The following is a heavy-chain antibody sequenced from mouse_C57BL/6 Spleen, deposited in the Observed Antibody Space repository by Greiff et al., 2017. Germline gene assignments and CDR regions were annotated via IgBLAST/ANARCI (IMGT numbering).Heavy chain of an antibody. V-gene: IGHV1-42*01. CDR3: ARSSGDYYAMDY. J-gene: IGHJ4*01. Sequence: VQLQQSGPELVKPGASVKISCKASGYSFTGYYMNWVKQSPEKSLEWIGEINPSTGGTTYNQKLKAKATLTVDKSSSTAYMQLKSLTSEDSAVYYCARSSGDYYAMDYWGQGTSVTVSS. CDR1: GYSFTGYY. CDR2: INPSTGGT. D-gene: IGHD4-1*01.